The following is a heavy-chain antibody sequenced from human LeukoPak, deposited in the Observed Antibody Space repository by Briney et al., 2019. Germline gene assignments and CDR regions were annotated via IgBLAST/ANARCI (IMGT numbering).Heavy chain of an antibody. CDR2: LYSDGNT. CDR1: GFAVITND. CDR3: ARGVEPLAANTLAY. Sequence: GGSLRLSCAASGFAVITNDMTWVRQAPGKGLEWVSVLYSDGNTKYADSVQGRFTISRDNSKNTLYLEMNSLSSDDTAVYYCARGVEPLAANTLAYWGQGTLVTVSS. D-gene: IGHD1-14*01. V-gene: IGHV3-53*01. J-gene: IGHJ4*02.